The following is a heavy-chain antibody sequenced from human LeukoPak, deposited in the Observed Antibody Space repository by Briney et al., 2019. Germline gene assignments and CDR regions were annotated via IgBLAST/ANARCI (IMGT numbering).Heavy chain of an antibody. J-gene: IGHJ4*02. D-gene: IGHD3-9*01. Sequence: GGSLRLSCAASGFTFSSYNMNWVRQAPGKGLEWVSSISSSSSCIYYADSVKGRFTISRDNAKNSLYLQMNSLRAEDTAVYHCVAGRAGHFDWLYREYYFDYWGQGTRVTVSS. V-gene: IGHV3-21*01. CDR1: GFTFSSYN. CDR3: VAGRAGHFDWLYREYYFDY. CDR2: ISSSSSCI.